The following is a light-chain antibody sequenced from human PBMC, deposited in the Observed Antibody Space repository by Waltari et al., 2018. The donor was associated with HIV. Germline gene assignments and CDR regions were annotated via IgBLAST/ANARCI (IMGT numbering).Light chain of an antibody. CDR2: GAS. V-gene: IGKV3-20*01. Sequence: DIVLTQSPDTLSLSPGESATLSCGASQIIGNNYLAWYQQSPGQPPRLLIYGASNRATGIPDRFSGSGSGTDFTLTITSLEPDDFAIFYCQQYSTTPWTFGQGTRVDIK. CDR3: QQYSTTPWT. J-gene: IGKJ1*01. CDR1: QIIGNNY.